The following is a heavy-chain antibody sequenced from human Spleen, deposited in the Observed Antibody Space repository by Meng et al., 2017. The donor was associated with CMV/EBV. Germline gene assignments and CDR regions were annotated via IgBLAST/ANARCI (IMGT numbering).Heavy chain of an antibody. CDR1: FVFLDYW. Sequence: FVFLDYWMAWVRQGPGKGLEWVANMRPDGSEKYYVTYVRGRFTISRDNARNSLYRQLNSLRVEDAAVYSCARDRAAARFLSGQTFDPWGHGTLVTVSS. CDR3: ARDRAAARFLSGQTFDP. J-gene: IGHJ5*02. V-gene: IGHV3-7*01. CDR2: MRPDGSEK. D-gene: IGHD6-6*01.